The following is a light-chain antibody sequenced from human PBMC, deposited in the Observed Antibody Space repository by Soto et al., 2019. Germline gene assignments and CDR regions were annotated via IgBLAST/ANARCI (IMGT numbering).Light chain of an antibody. CDR3: QQVAT. CDR1: QSVSSY. V-gene: IGKV3-11*01. J-gene: IGKJ4*01. CDR2: DAS. Sequence: EIVLTQSPATLSLSPGERATLSCRASQSVSSYLAWYQQKPGQAPRLLIYDASNRATGIPARFSGSGSGTDFTLTISSLEPEDFAVYYCQQVATFGGGTKVAIK.